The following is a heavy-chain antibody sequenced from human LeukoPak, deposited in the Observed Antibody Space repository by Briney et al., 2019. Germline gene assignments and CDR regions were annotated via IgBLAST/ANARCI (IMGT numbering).Heavy chain of an antibody. CDR3: AKDPDWGYSSGWYDY. Sequence: GGSLRLSCAASGFSFSSYAMRWFRQAPGRGLEWVSAISGSGGSTYYADSVKGRFTISRDNSKNTLYLQMNSLRAEDTTVYYCAKDPDWGYSSGWYDYWGQGTLVTVSS. CDR1: GFSFSSYA. J-gene: IGHJ4*02. V-gene: IGHV3-23*01. D-gene: IGHD6-19*01. CDR2: ISGSGGST.